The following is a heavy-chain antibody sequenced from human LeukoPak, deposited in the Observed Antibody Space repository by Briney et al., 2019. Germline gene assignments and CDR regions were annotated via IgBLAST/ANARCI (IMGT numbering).Heavy chain of an antibody. CDR2: INPNSGGT. J-gene: IGHJ4*02. CDR3: ARAEMEYDYVWGSYRSTRTDY. Sequence: GASVKVSCKASGYTFTGYYMHWVRQAPGQGLEWMGWINPNSGGTNYAQKFQGRVTMTRDTSISTAYMELSRLRSDDTAVYYCARAEMEYDYVWGSYRSTRTDYWGQGTLVTVSS. V-gene: IGHV1-2*02. D-gene: IGHD3-16*02. CDR1: GYTFTGYY.